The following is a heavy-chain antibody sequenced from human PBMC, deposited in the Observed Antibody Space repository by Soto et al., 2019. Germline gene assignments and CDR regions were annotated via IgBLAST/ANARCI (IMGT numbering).Heavy chain of an antibody. D-gene: IGHD5-12*01. J-gene: IGHJ4*02. CDR3: AKEVRRDGYNEPFDY. CDR2: ISYDGSNK. V-gene: IGHV3-30*18. Sequence: QVQLVESGGGVVQPGRSLRLSCAASGFTFSSYGMHWVRQAPGKGLEWVAVISYDGSNKYYADSVKGRFTISRDNSKNTLYLQMNSLRAEDTAVYYCAKEVRRDGYNEPFDYWGQGTLVTVSS. CDR1: GFTFSSYG.